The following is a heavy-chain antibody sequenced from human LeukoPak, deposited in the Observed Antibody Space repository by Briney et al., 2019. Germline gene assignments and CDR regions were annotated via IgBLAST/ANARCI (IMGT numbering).Heavy chain of an antibody. D-gene: IGHD2-2*02. V-gene: IGHV1-18*01. CDR3: ARIVVVPAAISPYYYGMDV. CDR1: GYTFTSYG. CDR2: ISAYKGNT. Sequence: ASVKVSCKASGYTFTSYGISWVRQAPGQGREWMGWISAYKGNTNYAQKLQGRVTMTTDTSTSTAYMELRSLRSDDTAVYYCARIVVVPAAISPYYYGMDVWGQGTTVTVSS. J-gene: IGHJ6*02.